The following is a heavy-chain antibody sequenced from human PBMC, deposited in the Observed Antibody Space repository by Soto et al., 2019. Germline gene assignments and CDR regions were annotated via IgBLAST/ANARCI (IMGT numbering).Heavy chain of an antibody. CDR1: GYTFTSYA. CDR3: ARDGVWEYFQH. D-gene: IGHD2-8*01. V-gene: IGHV1-3*01. J-gene: IGHJ1*01. CDR2: INAGNGNT. Sequence: ASVKVSCKASGYTFTSYAMHWVRQAPGQRLEWMGWINAGNGNTKYSQKFQGRVTITRNTSASTAYMELSSLRSEDTAVYYCARDGVWEYFQHWGQGTLVTVSS.